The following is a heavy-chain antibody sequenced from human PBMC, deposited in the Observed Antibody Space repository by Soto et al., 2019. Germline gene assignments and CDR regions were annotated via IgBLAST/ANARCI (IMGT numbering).Heavy chain of an antibody. CDR2: IDGSGGIT. D-gene: IGHD3-10*01. J-gene: IGHJ5*02. CDR1: GFTFGTTD. Sequence: PGGSLRLSCAASGFTFGTTDMCWVRQAPGEGLEWVSTIDGSGGITYYADSVKGRFTISRDNSRNTVYLQMNSLRGDDTALYYCVKNSGWFNTWGQGALVTVSS. CDR3: VKNSGWFNT. V-gene: IGHV3-23*01.